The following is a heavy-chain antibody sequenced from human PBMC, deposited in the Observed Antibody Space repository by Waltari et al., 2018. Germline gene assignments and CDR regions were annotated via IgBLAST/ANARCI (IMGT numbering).Heavy chain of an antibody. V-gene: IGHV3-7*01. Sequence: EVQLVESGGGLVQPGGSLRLSCAASGFGLGRSWMNWGRQAPGKGRGWVANMKGDGREKYYAASVKGRFTISRDNAGNSLFLQMNSVRAEDTGVYYCAREILRNVDWSHYALDVWGPGTTVTVAS. CDR3: AREILRNVDWSHYALDV. D-gene: IGHD3-9*01. CDR2: MKGDGREK. CDR1: GFGLGRSW. J-gene: IGHJ6*02.